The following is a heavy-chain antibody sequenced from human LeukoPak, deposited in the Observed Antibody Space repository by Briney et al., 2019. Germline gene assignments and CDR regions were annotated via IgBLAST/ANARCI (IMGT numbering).Heavy chain of an antibody. V-gene: IGHV7-4-1*02. Sequence: ASVKVSCKASGYTFTSYAINCVRQAPGQGLEWMGWINTNTANPTYAQGFTGRFVFSLDTSVSTAYLQISSLKAEDTAVYYCARRSVIYGSGSWFGYWGQGTLVTVSS. J-gene: IGHJ5*01. CDR2: INTNTANP. D-gene: IGHD3-10*01. CDR1: GYTFTSYA. CDR3: ARRSVIYGSGSWFGY.